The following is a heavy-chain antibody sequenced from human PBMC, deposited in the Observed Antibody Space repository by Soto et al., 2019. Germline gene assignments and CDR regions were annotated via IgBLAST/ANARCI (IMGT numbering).Heavy chain of an antibody. CDR2: IIPVFGTA. V-gene: IGHV1-69*12. D-gene: IGHD6-19*01. Sequence: QVQLVQSGAEVKKPGSSVKVFCKASGGTFTNYAVSWVRQAPGQGLEWMGGIIPVFGTANYARKLQGRVTITADESTSTTYMDLTSLRSDDTAVYYCARGSSGWYYFDYWGQGTLITVSS. CDR1: GGTFTNYA. CDR3: ARGSSGWYYFDY. J-gene: IGHJ4*02.